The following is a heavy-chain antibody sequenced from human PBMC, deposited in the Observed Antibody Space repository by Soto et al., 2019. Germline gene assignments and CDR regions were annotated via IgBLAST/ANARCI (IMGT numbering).Heavy chain of an antibody. J-gene: IGHJ4*02. D-gene: IGHD1-26*01. CDR1: GNTVPNYA. CDR2: INGGNGNT. Sequence: ASVKVSCKASGNTVPNYAIHWVRQAPGQRLEWMGWINGGNGNTYYSEHFQGRVTVTRDTSAGTVYMQLSSLTSEDTAVYYCARDYSGFSGSHYIDYFNYWGQGALVTVSS. V-gene: IGHV1-3*01. CDR3: ARDYSGFSGSHYIDYFNY.